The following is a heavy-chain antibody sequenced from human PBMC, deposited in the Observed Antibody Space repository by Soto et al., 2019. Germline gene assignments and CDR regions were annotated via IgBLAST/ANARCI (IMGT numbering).Heavy chain of an antibody. J-gene: IGHJ4*02. CDR2: ISGSGGST. CDR1: GFTFSSYA. CDR3: ANPASLNGDPRSLQPLDY. V-gene: IGHV3-23*01. Sequence: GGSLRLSCAASGFTFSSYAMSWVRQAPGKGLEWVSAISGSGGSTYYADSVKGRFTISRDNSKNTLYLQMNSLRAEDTAVYYCANPASLNGDPRSLQPLDYWGQGTLVTVSS. D-gene: IGHD4-4*01.